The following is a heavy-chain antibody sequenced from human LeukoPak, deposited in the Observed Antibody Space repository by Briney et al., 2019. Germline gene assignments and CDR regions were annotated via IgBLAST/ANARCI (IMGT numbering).Heavy chain of an antibody. J-gene: IGHJ3*02. V-gene: IGHV3-23*01. Sequence: GGSLRLSCAASGFTFSSYAMSWVRQAPGKGLEWVSSLSGSGGSTYYADSVKGRFTISRDNSKNTLYLQMNGLRGEDTAVYYCAKDDGGSPPDAFDIWGQGTLVTVSS. CDR3: AKDDGGSPPDAFDI. CDR1: GFTFSSYA. D-gene: IGHD3-10*01. CDR2: LSGSGGST.